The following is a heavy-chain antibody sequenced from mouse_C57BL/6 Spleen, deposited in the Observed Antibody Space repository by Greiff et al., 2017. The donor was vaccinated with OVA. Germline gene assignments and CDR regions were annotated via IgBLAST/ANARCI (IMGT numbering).Heavy chain of an antibody. CDR3: ARMGTTPDYFDY. V-gene: IGHV2-2*01. J-gene: IGHJ2*01. CDR1: GFSLTSYG. Sequence: VKLVESGPGLVQPSQSLSITCTVSGFSLTSYGVHWVRQSPGKGLEWLGVIWSGGSTDYNAAFISRLSISKDNSKSQVFFKMNSLQADDTAIYDCARMGTTPDYFDYWGQGTTLTVSS. CDR2: IWSGGST. D-gene: IGHD2-3*01.